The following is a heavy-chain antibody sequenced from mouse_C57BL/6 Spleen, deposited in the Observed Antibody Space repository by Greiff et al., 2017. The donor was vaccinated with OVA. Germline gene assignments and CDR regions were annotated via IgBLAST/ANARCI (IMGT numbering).Heavy chain of an antibody. D-gene: IGHD2-4*01. J-gene: IGHJ3*01. CDR2: INPHNGGT. CDR1: GYTFTDYY. Sequence: EVQLQQSGPELVKPGASVKISCKASGYTFTDYYMNWVKQSHGKSLEWIGDINPHNGGTSYNQKFKGKATLTVDKSSSTAYMELRSLTSEDSAVYYCAKGLGDYIAYWGQGTLVTVSA. V-gene: IGHV1-26*01. CDR3: AKGLGDYIAY.